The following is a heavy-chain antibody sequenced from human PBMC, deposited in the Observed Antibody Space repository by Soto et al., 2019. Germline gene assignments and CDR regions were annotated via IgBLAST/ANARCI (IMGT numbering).Heavy chain of an antibody. D-gene: IGHD6-13*01. J-gene: IGHJ4*02. CDR3: ASNEAAAGPFDY. CDR1: GGSIISSSYC. V-gene: IGHV4-39*01. CDR2: IYYSGST. Sequence: PSETLSLTCTVSGGSIISSSYCCFWIRQPPWKGLELIGSIYYSGSTYYNPSLKSRVTISVDTSKNQFSLKLSSVTAADTAVYYCASNEAAAGPFDYWGQGTLVTVSS.